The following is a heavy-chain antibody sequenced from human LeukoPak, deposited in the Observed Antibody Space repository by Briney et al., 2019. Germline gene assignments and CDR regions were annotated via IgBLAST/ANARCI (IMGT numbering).Heavy chain of an antibody. V-gene: IGHV4-4*07. D-gene: IGHD3-22*01. CDR3: ARVLPGFDSSGYYLYYFDY. J-gene: IGHJ4*02. CDR1: GGSLSGYS. CDR2: IHTSGST. Sequence: SETLSLTCIVSGGSLSGYSWSWIRQSAGKGLEWIGRIHTSGSTRDNPSLKSRVTMSIDTSKNQFSLKLSSVTAADTAVYYCARVLPGFDSSGYYLYYFDYWGQGTLVTVSS.